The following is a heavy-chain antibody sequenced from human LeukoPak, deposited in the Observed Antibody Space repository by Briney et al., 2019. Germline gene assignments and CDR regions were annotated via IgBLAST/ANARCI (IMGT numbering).Heavy chain of an antibody. Sequence: PSETLSLTCAVYGGSFSGYYWSWIRQPPGKGPEWIGEINEGGSTNDNPSLESRISISVDTSKNQVSLTLTSLTAADTAVYCCARAPVGYSFGYRGTHFDYWGQGILVTVSS. J-gene: IGHJ4*02. D-gene: IGHD5-18*01. CDR1: GGSFSGYY. V-gene: IGHV4-34*01. CDR2: INEGGST. CDR3: ARAPVGYSFGYRGTHFDY.